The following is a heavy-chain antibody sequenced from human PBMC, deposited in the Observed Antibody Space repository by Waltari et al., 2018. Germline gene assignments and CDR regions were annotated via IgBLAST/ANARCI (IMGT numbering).Heavy chain of an antibody. J-gene: IGHJ4*02. CDR3: AKDQATVINSFDY. CDR1: GFTLSSYA. V-gene: IGHV3-23*03. CDR2: IYSCGST. Sequence: EVQLLESGGGLVQPGGSLRLSCAASGFTLSSYAMSWVRQAPGKGLEWVSVIYSCGSTYYADSVKGRFTISRDNSKNTLYLQMNSLRAEDTAVYYCAKDQATVINSFDYWGQGTLVTVSS. D-gene: IGHD4-17*01.